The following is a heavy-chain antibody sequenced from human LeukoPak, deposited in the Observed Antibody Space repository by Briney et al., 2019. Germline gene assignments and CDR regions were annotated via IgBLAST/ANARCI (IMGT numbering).Heavy chain of an antibody. Sequence: GGSLRLSCTASGFTFSTYSMNWVRQAPGKGLEWVSSISSGSSYIYYAESVKGRFTISRDNAKNSLYLQMNSLRAEDTAVYYCARDFGGSYLFGYWGQGTLVTVSS. CDR3: ARDFGGSYLFGY. J-gene: IGHJ4*02. CDR2: ISSGSSYI. D-gene: IGHD1-26*01. V-gene: IGHV3-21*01. CDR1: GFTFSTYS.